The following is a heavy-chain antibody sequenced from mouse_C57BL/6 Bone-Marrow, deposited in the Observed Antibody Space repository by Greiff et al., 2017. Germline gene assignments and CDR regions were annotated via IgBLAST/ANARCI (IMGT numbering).Heavy chain of an antibody. CDR3: ARSGDYLYYFALDY. CDR1: GFSLSTSGMG. D-gene: IGHD2-4*01. V-gene: IGHV8-12*01. Sequence: QVTLKVSGPGILQPSQTLRLTCSFSGFSLSTSGMGVSWIRQPSGKGLEWLAHIYWDDDKRYNPSLKSRLTISKDTSRNQVFLKITSVDTADTATYYCARSGDYLYYFALDYWGQGTSVTVSS. CDR2: IYWDDDK. J-gene: IGHJ4*01.